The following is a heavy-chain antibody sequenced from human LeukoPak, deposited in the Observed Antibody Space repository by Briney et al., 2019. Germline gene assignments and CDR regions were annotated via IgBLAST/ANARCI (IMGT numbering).Heavy chain of an antibody. CDR2: IRYDGSNE. CDR3: AKEWELVTYYFYYYMDV. Sequence: GGSLRLSCAASGFTFNNYGMHWVRQAPGKGLEWVAFIRYDGSNEYYADSVRGRFTISRDNSKDTLYLQMNSLRAEDTAVYYCAKEWELVTYYFYYYMDVWGKGTTVTDSS. J-gene: IGHJ6*03. CDR1: GFTFNNYG. V-gene: IGHV3-30*02. D-gene: IGHD1-26*01.